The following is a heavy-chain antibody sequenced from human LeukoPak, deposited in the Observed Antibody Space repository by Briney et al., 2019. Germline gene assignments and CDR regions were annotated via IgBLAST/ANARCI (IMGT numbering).Heavy chain of an antibody. CDR3: AMNGGYGYYVIG. D-gene: IGHD4-17*01. J-gene: IGHJ4*02. Sequence: GGSLRLSCAASGFTVSSNYMSWVRQAPGKGLEWVSIIYSAGSTYYADSVKGRFTISRDNSQNTVYLQMKSLRAEDTAVYYCAMNGGYGYYVIGWGQGTLVTVSS. CDR1: GFTVSSNY. V-gene: IGHV3-66*02. CDR2: IYSAGST.